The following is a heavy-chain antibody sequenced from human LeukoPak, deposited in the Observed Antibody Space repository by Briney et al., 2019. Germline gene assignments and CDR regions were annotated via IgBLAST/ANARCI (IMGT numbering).Heavy chain of an antibody. CDR2: VKQDGSEK. CDR1: GFTFSSYW. J-gene: IGHJ6*03. V-gene: IGHV3-7*01. D-gene: IGHD3-22*01. Sequence: GGSLRLSCAASGFTFSSYWMSWVRQAPGKGLEWVANVKQDGSEKYYVDSVKGRFTISRDNAKNSLYLQMNSLRAEDTAVYYCARYPTRYYDSSGYYVTSYYYYYMDVWGKGTTVTVSS. CDR3: ARYPTRYYDSSGYYVTSYYYYYMDV.